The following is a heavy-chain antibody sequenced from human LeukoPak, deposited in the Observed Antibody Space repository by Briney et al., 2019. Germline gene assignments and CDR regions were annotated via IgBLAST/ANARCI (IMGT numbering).Heavy chain of an antibody. V-gene: IGHV1-2*02. Sequence: ASVKVSCKASGYTFTSYYMYWVRQAPGQGLEWMGMINPSGGGTNYAQKFQGRVTMTRDTSISTAYMELSRLRSDDTAVCYCARAPYYYDSSGYYLIWFDPWGQGTLVTVSS. CDR1: GYTFTSYY. D-gene: IGHD3-22*01. CDR2: INPSGGGT. CDR3: ARAPYYYDSSGYYLIWFDP. J-gene: IGHJ5*02.